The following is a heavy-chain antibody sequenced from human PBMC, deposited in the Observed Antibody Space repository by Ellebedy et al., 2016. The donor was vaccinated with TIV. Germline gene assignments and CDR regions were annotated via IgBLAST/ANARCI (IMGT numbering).Heavy chain of an antibody. CDR2: ISGNSKYI. Sequence: GESLKISXAASGFSFRNYDMNWVRQAPGKGLEWVSSISGNSKYIYYADSLKGRFTISRDNAKNSLFLQMNSLRAEDTAVYYCARDHGAGSRFFDYWGQGILVTVSS. CDR1: GFSFRNYD. CDR3: ARDHGAGSRFFDY. V-gene: IGHV3-21*01. D-gene: IGHD6-13*01. J-gene: IGHJ4*02.